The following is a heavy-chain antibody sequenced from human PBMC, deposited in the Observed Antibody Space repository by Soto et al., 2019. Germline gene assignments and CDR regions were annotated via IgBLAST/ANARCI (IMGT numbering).Heavy chain of an antibody. CDR2: IYYSGST. Sequence: PSETLSLTCTVSGGSISSYYWSWIRQPPGKGLEWIGYIYYSGSTNYNPSLKSRVTISVDTSKNQFSLKLSSVTAADTAVYYCARGLSNYDFWSGPQPVYSYMDTWGKGNALTISS. D-gene: IGHD3-3*01. CDR3: ARGLSNYDFWSGPQPVYSYMDT. J-gene: IGHJ6*03. V-gene: IGHV4-59*01. CDR1: GGSISSYY.